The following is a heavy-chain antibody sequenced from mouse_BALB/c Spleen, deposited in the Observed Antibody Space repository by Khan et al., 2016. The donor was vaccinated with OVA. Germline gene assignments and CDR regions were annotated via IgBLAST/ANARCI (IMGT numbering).Heavy chain of an antibody. D-gene: IGHD1-2*01. CDR3: ARRNYCGYTFAY. CDR2: ISPGSGDT. J-gene: IGHJ3*01. V-gene: IGHV1-77*01. CDR1: GYTFTDYY. Sequence: VELVESGAELARPGASVKLSCKASGYTFTDYYINWVKQRTGQGLEWIGEISPGSGDTYYNERFKGKATLTADKSSSTAYMQLSSLTSEAAAVYFWARRNYCGYTFAYWGQGTLVTVSA.